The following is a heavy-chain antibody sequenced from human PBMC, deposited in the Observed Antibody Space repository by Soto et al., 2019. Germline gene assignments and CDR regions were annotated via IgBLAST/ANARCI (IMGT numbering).Heavy chain of an antibody. Sequence: EVQLLESGGGLVQPGGSLRLSCVASGFTFSSYAMSWVRQAPGKGLEWVSAISGSGGSTYYADSVKGRFTISRDNSKNTLYLQMNSLRAEDTAVYYCAKQSSTSFYRPYYGMDVWGQGTTVTVSS. J-gene: IGHJ6*02. CDR3: AKQSSTSFYRPYYGMDV. D-gene: IGHD2-2*01. CDR1: GFTFSSYA. CDR2: ISGSGGST. V-gene: IGHV3-23*01.